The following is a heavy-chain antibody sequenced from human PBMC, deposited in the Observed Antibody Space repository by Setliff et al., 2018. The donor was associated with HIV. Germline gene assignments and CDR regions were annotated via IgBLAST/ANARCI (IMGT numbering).Heavy chain of an antibody. CDR2: MNRDGREK. Sequence: PGGSLRLSCAASGFTFSSSWMTWVRQAPGRGLEYVAGMNRDGREKLYADSVKGRFSISRDNAKNSLYLQMSSLRTEDTAVYFCARDTAFGAFDIWGQGTMVT. CDR3: ARDTAFGAFDI. J-gene: IGHJ3*02. CDR1: GFTFSSSW. V-gene: IGHV3-7*04. D-gene: IGHD3-10*01.